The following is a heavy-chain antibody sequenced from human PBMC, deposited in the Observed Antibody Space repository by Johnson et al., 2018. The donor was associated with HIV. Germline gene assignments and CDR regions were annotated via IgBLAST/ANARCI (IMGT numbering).Heavy chain of an antibody. CDR1: GFTFSSYG. CDR2: IWYDGSNK. D-gene: IGHD3-10*01. CDR3: ARDTKSGSYLEGTGAFDI. J-gene: IGHJ3*02. V-gene: IGHV3-33*01. Sequence: QVQLVESGGGVVQPGRSLRLSCAASGFTFSSYGMHWVRQAPGKGLEWVAVIWYDGSNKYYADSVKGRFTISRDNSKNTLYLQMGSLRAEDMAVYYCARDTKSGSYLEGTGAFDIWGQGTMVTVSS.